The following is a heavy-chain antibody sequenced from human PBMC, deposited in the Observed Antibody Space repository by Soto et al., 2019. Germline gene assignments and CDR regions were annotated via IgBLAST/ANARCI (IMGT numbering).Heavy chain of an antibody. V-gene: IGHV1-69*12. J-gene: IGHJ4*02. D-gene: IGHD5-12*01. Sequence: QVQLVQSGAEVKKPESSVKVSCKAPEGTFSTYAISWVRQAPGQGLEWMGGIIPMFGTANYAQRFQDRVTITADESTNTFYMELSSLRSEDTAVYFCASGIQLWLRRINNGYSGWGQGNLVTVSS. CDR1: EGTFSTYA. CDR3: ASGIQLWLRRINNGYSG. CDR2: IIPMFGTA.